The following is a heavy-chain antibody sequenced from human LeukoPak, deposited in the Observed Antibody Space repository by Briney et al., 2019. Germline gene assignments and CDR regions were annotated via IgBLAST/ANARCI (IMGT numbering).Heavy chain of an antibody. CDR1: GFTLSSYA. CDR3: AKGPGDYVWGSYRPPIYFDY. J-gene: IGHJ4*02. D-gene: IGHD3-16*02. CDR2: ISGSGGST. Sequence: GGSLRLSCAASGFTLSSYAMSWVRQAPGKGLEWVSAISGSGGSTYYADSVKGRFTISRDNSKNTLYLQTNSLRAEDTAVYYCAKGPGDYVWGSYRPPIYFDYWGQGTLVTVSP. V-gene: IGHV3-23*01.